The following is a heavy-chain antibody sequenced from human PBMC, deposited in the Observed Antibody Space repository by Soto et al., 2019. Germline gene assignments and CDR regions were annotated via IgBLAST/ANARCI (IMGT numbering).Heavy chain of an antibody. CDR3: ARTHVDTAMVRRYYYYGIDV. J-gene: IGHJ6*02. CDR2: IDPSDSYT. D-gene: IGHD5-18*01. Sequence: GEAQKISGEGCGYSFTSYWNSWVRQMPGKGLEWMGGIDPSDSYTNYSPSFQGHVTISADKSISTAYLQWSSLKAVDTAMYYCARTHVDTAMVRRYYYYGIDVLGQGTTVTVSS. CDR1: GYSFTSYW. V-gene: IGHV5-10-1*01.